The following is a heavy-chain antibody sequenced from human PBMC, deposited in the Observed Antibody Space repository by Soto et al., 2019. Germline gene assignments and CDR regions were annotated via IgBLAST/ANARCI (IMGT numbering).Heavy chain of an antibody. Sequence: VQLVESGGGLVQPGGSRRLSCVVSGISFDDYAMHWVRQVPGKGLEWVSGINWDSGDIGYADSVKGRFTISRDNAKNSLYLQMNSLKTEDTALYYCSKDTSPGFYDANGHPDYWGQGTPVTVSS. CDR3: SKDTSPGFYDANGHPDY. CDR2: INWDSGDI. CDR1: GISFDDYA. J-gene: IGHJ4*02. V-gene: IGHV3-9*01. D-gene: IGHD2-8*01.